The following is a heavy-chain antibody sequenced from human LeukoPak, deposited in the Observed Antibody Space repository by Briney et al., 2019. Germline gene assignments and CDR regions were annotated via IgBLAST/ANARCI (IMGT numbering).Heavy chain of an antibody. CDR2: INSDASST. J-gene: IGHJ6*02. D-gene: IGHD1-14*01. Sequence: AGGSLRLSCAASGFTFSSYWMHWVRQAPGKGLVWVSHINSDASSTGYADSVKGRFTISRDNAKNTLYLQMNSLRAEDTAVYYCASRNTYYYYGIDVRGQGTTVTVSS. CDR3: ASRNTYYYYGIDV. CDR1: GFTFSSYW. V-gene: IGHV3-74*01.